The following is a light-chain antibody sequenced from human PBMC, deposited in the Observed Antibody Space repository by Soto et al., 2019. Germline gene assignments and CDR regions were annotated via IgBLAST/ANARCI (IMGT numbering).Light chain of an antibody. Sequence: QSVLTQPASVSGSPGRSITISCTGTSSDVGGYNYVSWYQQHPGKAPKLMIYDVRNRPSGVSNRFSGSKSVNTASLTISGLQAEDEADYYCSSYTTFSTYVFGTGTKVTVL. J-gene: IGLJ1*01. CDR2: DVR. CDR3: SSYTTFSTYV. V-gene: IGLV2-14*01. CDR1: SSDVGGYNY.